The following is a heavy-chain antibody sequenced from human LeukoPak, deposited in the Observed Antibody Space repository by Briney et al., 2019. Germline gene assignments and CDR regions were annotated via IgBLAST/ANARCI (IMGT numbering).Heavy chain of an antibody. V-gene: IGHV4-59*06. Sequence: SETLSLTCTVSGGSVSSYYWSWIRQPAGKGLEWIGYIYYSGSTYYNPSLKSRVTISVDTSKNQFSLKLSSVTAADTAVYYCARGSHMDVWGQGTTVTVSS. CDR2: IYYSGST. CDR1: GGSVSSYY. CDR3: ARGSHMDV. J-gene: IGHJ6*02.